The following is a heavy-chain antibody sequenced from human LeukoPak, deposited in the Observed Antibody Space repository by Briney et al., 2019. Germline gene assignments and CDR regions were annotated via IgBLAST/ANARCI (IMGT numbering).Heavy chain of an antibody. J-gene: IGHJ6*02. Sequence: PSETLSLTCIVSGGSISSSSYYWGWIRQPPGKGLEWIGSMHYSGSTYYNPSLKSRVTISVDTSKTQISLKLSSVTAADTAVYYCARHGFGESPSYYYYGLDVWGQGTTVTVSS. CDR1: GGSISSSSYY. V-gene: IGHV4-39*01. CDR2: MHYSGST. CDR3: ARHGFGESPSYYYYGLDV. D-gene: IGHD3-10*01.